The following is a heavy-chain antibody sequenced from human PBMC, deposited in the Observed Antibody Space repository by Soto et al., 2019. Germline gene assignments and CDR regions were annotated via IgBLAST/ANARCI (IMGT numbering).Heavy chain of an antibody. CDR2: INHSGST. CDR3: ARGGGPGYSSSWYFKGGAFDI. D-gene: IGHD6-13*01. V-gene: IGHV4-34*01. J-gene: IGHJ3*02. Sequence: PSETLSLTCAVYGGSFSGYYWSWIRQPPGKGLEWIGEINHSGSTNYNPSLKSRVTISVDTSKNQFSLKLSSVTAADTAVYYCARGGGPGYSSSWYFKGGAFDIWGQGTMVTVSS. CDR1: GGSFSGYY.